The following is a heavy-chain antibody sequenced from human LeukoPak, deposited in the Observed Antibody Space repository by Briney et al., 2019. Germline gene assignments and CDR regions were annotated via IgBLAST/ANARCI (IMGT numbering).Heavy chain of an antibody. V-gene: IGHV3-23*01. J-gene: IGHJ4*02. Sequence: PGGSLRLSCAASGFTFSSYAMSWDRQAPGKGLEWVSAISGGGDTTYYADSVKGRFTISRDNSKNTLYLQMNSLRAEDTAAYYCAREPFDYWGPGTLVTVSS. CDR3: AREPFDY. CDR1: GFTFSSYA. CDR2: ISGGGDTT.